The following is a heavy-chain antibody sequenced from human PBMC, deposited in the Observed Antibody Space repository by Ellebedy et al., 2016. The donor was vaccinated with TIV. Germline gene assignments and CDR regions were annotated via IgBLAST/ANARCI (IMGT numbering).Heavy chain of an antibody. D-gene: IGHD4-11*01. CDR3: ARDRGDYSISGP. Sequence: HTGGSLRLXXVASGFTFGRYRMHWVRQAPGNKLVWVSRIKSDGSSTTYADSVKGRFTTSRDNARNTLYLQMNSLRGEDTAVYFRARDRGDYSISGPWGQGTLVTVSS. V-gene: IGHV3-74*01. CDR1: GFTFGRYR. CDR2: IKSDGSST. J-gene: IGHJ5*02.